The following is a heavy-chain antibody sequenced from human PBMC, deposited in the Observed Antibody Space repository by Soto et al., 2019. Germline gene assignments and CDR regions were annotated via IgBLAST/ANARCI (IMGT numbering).Heavy chain of an antibody. CDR3: ARMHYYDSSGQNWFDP. J-gene: IGHJ5*02. Sequence: QVQLVQSGAEVKKPGASVKVSGKASGYTFTSYDINWVRQATGQGPEWMGWMNPNSGNTGYAQKFQGRVTMTRNTSISTAYMELGSLRSEDTAVYYCARMHYYDSSGQNWFDPWGQGTLVTVSS. CDR2: MNPNSGNT. CDR1: GYTFTSYD. V-gene: IGHV1-8*01. D-gene: IGHD3-22*01.